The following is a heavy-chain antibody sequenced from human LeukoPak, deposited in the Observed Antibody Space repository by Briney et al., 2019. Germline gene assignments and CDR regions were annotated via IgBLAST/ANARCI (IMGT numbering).Heavy chain of an antibody. CDR3: ARKYDSSGYYNNYYYYYGMDV. CDR1: GGSFSGYY. CDR2: INHSGST. D-gene: IGHD3-22*01. V-gene: IGHV4-34*01. J-gene: IGHJ6*02. Sequence: SETLSLTCAVYGGSFSGYYWSWIRQPPGKGLEWIGEINHSGSTNYNPSLKSQVTISVDTSKNQFSLKLSSVTAADTAVYYCARKYDSSGYYNNYYYYYGMDVWGQGTTVTVSS.